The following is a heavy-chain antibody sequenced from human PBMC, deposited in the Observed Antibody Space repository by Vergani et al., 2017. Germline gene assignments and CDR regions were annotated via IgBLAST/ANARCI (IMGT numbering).Heavy chain of an antibody. Sequence: EVQLLESGGGLVQPGGSLRLSCAASGFTFSSYAMSWVRPAPGKGLEWVSAISGSGGSTYYADSVKGRFTIYRDNSENTLYLQMNSLRAEDTAVYYCAKATVTTPYYYYMDVWGKGTTVTVSS. CDR2: ISGSGGST. V-gene: IGHV3-23*01. CDR3: AKATVTTPYYYYMDV. CDR1: GFTFSSYA. J-gene: IGHJ6*03. D-gene: IGHD4-11*01.